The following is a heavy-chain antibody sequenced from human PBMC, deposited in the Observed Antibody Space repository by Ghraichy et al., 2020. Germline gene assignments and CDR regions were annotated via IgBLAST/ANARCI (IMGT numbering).Heavy chain of an antibody. D-gene: IGHD1-26*01. V-gene: IGHV3-33*01. Sequence: GGSLRLSCAASGFTFSSYGMHWVRQAPGKGLEWVAVIWYDGSNKYYADSVKGRFTISRDNSKNTLYLQMNSLRAEDTAVYYCARDGTGSDYFDYWGQGTLVTVSS. J-gene: IGHJ4*02. CDR1: GFTFSSYG. CDR2: IWYDGSNK. CDR3: ARDGTGSDYFDY.